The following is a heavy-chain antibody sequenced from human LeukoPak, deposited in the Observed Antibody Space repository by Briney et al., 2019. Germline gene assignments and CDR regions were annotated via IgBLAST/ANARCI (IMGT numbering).Heavy chain of an antibody. CDR3: TKVTSTGSCYQSDY. CDR2: LSSGGGRP. V-gene: IGHV3-23*01. Sequence: PGGSLRLSCVASGFTFNNYAMTWVRQAPGKGLEWISGLSSGGGRPYYADSVKGRFTISRDNSKNTLFLQMNSLRAEDTAIYYCTKVTSTGSCYQSDYWGQGTLVTVSS. CDR1: GFTFNNYA. D-gene: IGHD2-15*01. J-gene: IGHJ4*02.